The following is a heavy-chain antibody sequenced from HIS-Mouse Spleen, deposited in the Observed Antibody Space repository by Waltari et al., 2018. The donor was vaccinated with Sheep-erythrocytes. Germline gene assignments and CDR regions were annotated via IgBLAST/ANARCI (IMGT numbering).Heavy chain of an antibody. Sequence: LSCAASGFTFSSYAMSWVRQAPGKGLEWVSAISGSGGSTYYADSGKGRFTISRDNSKNTLYLQMNSLRAEDTAVYYCAKWIKLGREGYFDYWGQGTLVTVSS. V-gene: IGHV3-23*01. D-gene: IGHD7-27*01. CDR1: GFTFSSYA. CDR3: AKWIKLGREGYFDY. CDR2: ISGSGGST. J-gene: IGHJ4*02.